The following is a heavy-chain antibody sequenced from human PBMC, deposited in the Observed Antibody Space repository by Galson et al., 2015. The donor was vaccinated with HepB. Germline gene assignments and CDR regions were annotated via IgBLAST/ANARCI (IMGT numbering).Heavy chain of an antibody. CDR2: IKQDGSEK. V-gene: IGHV3-7*03. Sequence: SLRLSCAASGFTFNTYWMSWVRQPPGKGLEWVANIKQDGSEKYYVDSVKGRFTISRDNAKNSLYLQMNSLRAEDTAVYYCARARKITMTTYYFDYWGQGTLVTVSS. CDR3: ARARKITMTTYYFDY. D-gene: IGHD3-3*01. J-gene: IGHJ4*02. CDR1: GFTFNTYW.